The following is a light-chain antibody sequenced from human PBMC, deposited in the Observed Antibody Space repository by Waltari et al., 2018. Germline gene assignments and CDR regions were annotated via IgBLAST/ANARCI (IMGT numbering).Light chain of an antibody. CDR2: DVS. CDR3: SSYVGTLV. J-gene: IGLJ2*01. CDR1: SSDIGAYNY. V-gene: IGLV2-11*01. Sequence: QSALTQPRSVSGSPGQSVTISCTGSSSDIGAYNYVSWYQQHPGKAPKLMIYDVSERPSGVPARFSGSKSGNTASLTISGLQAEDEADYHCSSYVGTLVFGGGTKLTVL.